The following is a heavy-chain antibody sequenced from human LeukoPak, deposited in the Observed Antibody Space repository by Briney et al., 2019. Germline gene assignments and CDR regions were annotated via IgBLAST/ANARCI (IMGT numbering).Heavy chain of an antibody. Sequence: GGSLRLSCAASGFTFSSYAMSWVRQAPGKGLEWVSVIGTIPGITYYTESVKGRFTVSRDNSKNTLYLQMNSLRVEDTAVYYCARDSATGYYSDYWGQGTLVTVSS. CDR1: GFTFSSYA. D-gene: IGHD3-9*01. CDR2: IGTIPGIT. V-gene: IGHV3-23*01. CDR3: ARDSATGYYSDY. J-gene: IGHJ4*02.